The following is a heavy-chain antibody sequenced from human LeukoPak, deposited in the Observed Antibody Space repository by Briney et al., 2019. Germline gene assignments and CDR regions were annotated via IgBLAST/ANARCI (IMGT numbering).Heavy chain of an antibody. Sequence: GGSLRLSCAVSGVTLSNYGMRWVRQAPGKGLEWVAGICGCGRSTNYAASVKGRFTTSRDNPKNTLYLQMNSLRAEDTAVYFCAKRGVVIRVILVGFHKEAYYFDCWGQGALVTVSS. CDR2: ICGCGRST. CDR3: AKRGVVIRVILVGFHKEAYYFDC. CDR1: GVTLSNYG. V-gene: IGHV3-23*01. J-gene: IGHJ4*02. D-gene: IGHD3-22*01.